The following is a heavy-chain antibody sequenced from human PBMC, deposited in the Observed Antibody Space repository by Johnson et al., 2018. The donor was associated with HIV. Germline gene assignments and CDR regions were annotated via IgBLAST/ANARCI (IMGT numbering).Heavy chain of an antibody. Sequence: QVQLVESGGGVVQPGRSLRLSCAASGFTFSSYAMHLVRQAPGMGLEWVAVISYDGSNKYYADSVKGRFTISRDNSKNTLYLQMNSLRAEDTAVYYCARDGAQQLARDAFDIWGQGQWSPSLQ. CDR1: GFTFSSYA. V-gene: IGHV3-30*04. D-gene: IGHD6-13*01. CDR3: ARDGAQQLARDAFDI. J-gene: IGHJ3*02. CDR2: ISYDGSNK.